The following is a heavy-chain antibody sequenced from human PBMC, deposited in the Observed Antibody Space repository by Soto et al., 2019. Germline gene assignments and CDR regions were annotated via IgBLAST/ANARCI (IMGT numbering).Heavy chain of an antibody. D-gene: IGHD6-6*01. CDR1: GYSFTNYW. V-gene: IGHV5-10-1*01. CDR3: ARPHFASSTAYGLDV. CDR2: IDPTDSYT. Sequence: PGESLKISCKGFGYSFTNYWINWVRQMPGRGLEWMGRIDPTDSYTNYSPSLQGHVSISVDKSISTAYLQWSSLKASDTAMYYCARPHFASSTAYGLDVWGQGTTVTV. J-gene: IGHJ6*02.